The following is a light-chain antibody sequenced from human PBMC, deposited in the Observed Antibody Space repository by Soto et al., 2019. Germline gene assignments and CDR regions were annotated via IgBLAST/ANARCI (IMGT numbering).Light chain of an antibody. CDR2: DAS. Sequence: DIVLTQSPGTLSLSPGERVTLSCRASQSINNYLAWYQQKPGQAPRLLIYDASNRATGIPSRFSGRGSGTDFTRRISGLEPEDFATYYSQQRACWPYTFGQGTRLDIK. J-gene: IGKJ2*01. CDR1: QSINNY. CDR3: QQRACWPYT. V-gene: IGKV3-11*01.